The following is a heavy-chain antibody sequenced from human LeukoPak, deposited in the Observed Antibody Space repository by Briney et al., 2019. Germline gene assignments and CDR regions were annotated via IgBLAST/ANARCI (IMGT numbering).Heavy chain of an antibody. CDR3: ARPKSGSSSFDY. CDR1: GFTFNSYS. V-gene: IGHV3-48*01. CDR2: IDSSSTNI. Sequence: GGSLRLSCAASGFTFNSYSMNWVRQAPGKGLEWLSYIDSSSTNIFYANSVKGRFTISRDNAKSSLYLRLNSLRAEDTAVYHCARPKSGSSSFDYWGQGTLVTVSS. J-gene: IGHJ4*02. D-gene: IGHD1-26*01.